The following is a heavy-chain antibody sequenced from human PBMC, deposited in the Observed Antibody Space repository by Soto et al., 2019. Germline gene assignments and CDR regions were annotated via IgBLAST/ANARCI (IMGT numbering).Heavy chain of an antibody. CDR2: ISYDGSNK. D-gene: IGHD1-26*01. CDR1: VFTFSSYG. V-gene: IGHV3-30*18. CDR3: AKDVVVGATTGLGDYYYYYGMDV. J-gene: IGHJ6*01. Sequence: WGSLRLSCASSVFTFSSYGMHWVRQAPGKGLDRVAAISYDGSNKYYADSVKGRFTISRDNSKNTLYLQMNSLRAEDTAVYYCAKDVVVGATTGLGDYYYYYGMDVWGQGTTVTVSS.